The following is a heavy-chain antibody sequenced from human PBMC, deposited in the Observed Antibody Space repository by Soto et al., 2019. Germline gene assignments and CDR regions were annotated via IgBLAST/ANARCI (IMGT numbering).Heavy chain of an antibody. J-gene: IGHJ6*02. Sequence: GGSLRLSCAASGFIFSDYSMSWIRLAPGKGLEWISYISSSGSAIYYADSVKGRFTISRDNAKNSLYLQMKSLRADDTAVYYCARDHPSTYCISTSCYEGRDDYYYYGMAVWGQGTTVTVSS. V-gene: IGHV3-11*01. CDR1: GFIFSDYS. CDR3: ARDHPSTYCISTSCYEGRDDYYYYGMAV. D-gene: IGHD2-2*01. CDR2: ISSSGSAI.